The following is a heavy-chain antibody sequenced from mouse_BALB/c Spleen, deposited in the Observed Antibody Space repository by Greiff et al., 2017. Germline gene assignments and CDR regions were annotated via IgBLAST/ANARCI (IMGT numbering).Heavy chain of an antibody. CDR2: IDPSDSET. J-gene: IGHJ2*01. CDR1: GYSFTSYW. V-gene: IGHV1-74*01. Sequence: VQLQQSGPQLVRPGASVKISCKASGYSFTSYWMHWVKQRPGQGLEWIGMIDPSDSETRLNQKFKDKATLTVDKSSSTAYMQLSSPTSEDSAVYYCATPLLDYFDYWGQGTTLTVSS. D-gene: IGHD1-1*01. CDR3: ATPLLDYFDY.